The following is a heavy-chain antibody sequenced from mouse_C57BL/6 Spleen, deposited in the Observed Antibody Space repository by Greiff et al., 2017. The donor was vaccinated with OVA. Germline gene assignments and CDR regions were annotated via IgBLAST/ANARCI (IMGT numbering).Heavy chain of an antibody. CDR2: ILPGSGST. Sequence: VQLQQSGAELMKPGASVKLSCKATGYTFTGYWIEWVKQRPGHGLEWIGEILPGSGSTNYNEKFKGKATFTADTSSNTAYMQLSSLTTEDSAIYYCARKGYYYGSSDEGFAYWGQGTLVTVSA. CDR1: GYTFTGYW. V-gene: IGHV1-9*01. CDR3: ARKGYYYGSSDEGFAY. J-gene: IGHJ3*01. D-gene: IGHD1-1*01.